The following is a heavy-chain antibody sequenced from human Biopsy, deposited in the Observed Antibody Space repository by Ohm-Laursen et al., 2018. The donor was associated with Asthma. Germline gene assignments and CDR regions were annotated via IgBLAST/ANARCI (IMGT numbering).Heavy chain of an antibody. J-gene: IGHJ4*02. Sequence: SLRLSCAASGFTFSSSAMSWVRQAPGKGLERVSAITGSGGTTYYADSVRGRFTISIDNSKSILFLQMDSLSAEDTAVYYCAKDFRGITVAGDRGFDYWGQGTLVTVSS. V-gene: IGHV3-23*01. CDR3: AKDFRGITVAGDRGFDY. CDR1: GFTFSSSA. D-gene: IGHD6-19*01. CDR2: ITGSGGTT.